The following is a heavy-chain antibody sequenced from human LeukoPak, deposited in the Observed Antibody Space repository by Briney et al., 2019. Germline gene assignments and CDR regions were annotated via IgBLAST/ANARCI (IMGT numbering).Heavy chain of an antibody. CDR1: GGTFSSYA. J-gene: IGHJ4*02. D-gene: IGHD5-18*01. Sequence: SVKVSCKASGGTFSSYAISWVRQAPGQGLEWMGGIIPIFGTANYAQKFQGRVTITADKSTSTAYMELSSLRSEDTAVYYCARVDSGYSYGYLLHYFDYWGQGTLVTVSS. CDR2: IIPIFGTA. CDR3: ARVDSGYSYGYLLHYFDY. V-gene: IGHV1-69*06.